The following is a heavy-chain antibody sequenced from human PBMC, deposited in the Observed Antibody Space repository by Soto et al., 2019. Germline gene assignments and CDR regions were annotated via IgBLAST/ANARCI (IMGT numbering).Heavy chain of an antibody. J-gene: IGHJ6*02. D-gene: IGHD3-10*01. V-gene: IGHV1-69*13. Sequence: SVKVSCKASGGTFSSYAISWVRQAPGQGLEWMGGIIPIFGTANYAQKFQGRVTITADESTSTAYMELSSLRSEDTAVYYCARDKYYGSGSHYYYYYGMDVWGQGTTVTVSS. CDR2: IIPIFGTA. CDR3: ARDKYYGSGSHYYYYYGMDV. CDR1: GGTFSSYA.